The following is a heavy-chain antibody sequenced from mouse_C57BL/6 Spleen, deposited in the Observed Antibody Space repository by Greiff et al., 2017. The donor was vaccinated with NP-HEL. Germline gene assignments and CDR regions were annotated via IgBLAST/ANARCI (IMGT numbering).Heavy chain of an antibody. J-gene: IGHJ2*01. CDR3: ARDGQYFDY. CDR1: GFTFSSYA. D-gene: IGHD3-3*01. Sequence: EVKLVESGGGLVKPGGSLKLSCAASGFTFSSYAMSWVRQTPEKRLEWVATISDGGSYTYYPDNVKGRFTISRDNAKNNLYLQMSHLKSEDTAMYYCARDGQYFDYWGQGTTLTVSS. V-gene: IGHV5-4*01. CDR2: ISDGGSYT.